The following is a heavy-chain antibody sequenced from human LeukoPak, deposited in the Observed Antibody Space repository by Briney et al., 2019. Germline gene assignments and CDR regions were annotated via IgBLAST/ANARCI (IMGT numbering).Heavy chain of an antibody. V-gene: IGHV3-48*04. J-gene: IGHJ4*02. CDR2: ISLGNSTM. CDR3: ARSLGTLPSVADY. Sequence: PGGSLRLSCAASGFTFSSFTMNWARQVPGKGLEWISYISLGNSTMFYADSVKGRFTISRDNAKSALYLQMNSLRAEDTAVYYCARSLGTLPSVADYWGQGTLVTVSS. D-gene: IGHD4-23*01. CDR1: GFTFSSFT.